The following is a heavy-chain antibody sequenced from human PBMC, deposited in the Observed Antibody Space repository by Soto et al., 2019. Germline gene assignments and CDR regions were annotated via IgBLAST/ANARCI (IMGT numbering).Heavy chain of an antibody. J-gene: IGHJ6*02. Sequence: AVKVSCKASGGTFSSYAISWVRQAPGQGXEWMGGIIPIFGTANYAQKFQGRVTITADESTSTAYMELSSLRSEDTAVYYCAREFSMVRGAGSYYYYGMYVWGQGTTVTVSS. D-gene: IGHD3-10*01. CDR2: IIPIFGTA. CDR3: AREFSMVRGAGSYYYYGMYV. V-gene: IGHV1-69*13. CDR1: GGTFSSYA.